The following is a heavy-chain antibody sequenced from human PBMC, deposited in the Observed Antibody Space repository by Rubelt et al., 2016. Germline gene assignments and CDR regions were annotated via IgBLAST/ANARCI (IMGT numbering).Heavy chain of an antibody. CDR1: GGSISSSSYY. J-gene: IGHJ5*02. D-gene: IGHD3-16*02. V-gene: IGHV4-39*01. CDR2: IYYSGST. Sequence: QLQLQESGPGLVKPSETLSLTCTVSGGSISSSSYYWGWIRQPPGKGLEWIGSIYYSGSTYYNPSPKGRVTISVDTSKNQFSLKLSSLTAADTAVYYCARPLRPGLGELSLRTWGQGTLVTVSS. CDR3: ARPLRPGLGELSLRT.